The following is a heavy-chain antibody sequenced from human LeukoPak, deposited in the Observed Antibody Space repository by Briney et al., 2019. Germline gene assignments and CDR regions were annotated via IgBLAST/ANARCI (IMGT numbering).Heavy chain of an antibody. CDR3: AKGGWGFGETFDY. D-gene: IGHD3-10*01. CDR1: GFTFDDYA. Sequence: GRSLGLSCAASGFTFDDYAMHWVRQAPGKGLEWVSGISWNSGSIGYADSVKGRFTISRDNAKNSLYLQMNSLRAEDTALYYCAKGGWGFGETFDYWGQGTLVTVSS. CDR2: ISWNSGSI. J-gene: IGHJ4*02. V-gene: IGHV3-9*01.